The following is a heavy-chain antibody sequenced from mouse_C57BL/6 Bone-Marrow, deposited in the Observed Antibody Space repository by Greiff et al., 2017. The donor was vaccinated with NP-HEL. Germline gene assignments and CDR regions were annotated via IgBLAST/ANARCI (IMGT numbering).Heavy chain of an antibody. CDR3: AKLGNFDY. CDR2: ISDGGSYT. V-gene: IGHV5-4*03. J-gene: IGHJ2*01. CDR1: GFTFSSYA. Sequence: EVMLVESGGGLVKPGGSLKLSCAASGFTFSSYAMSWVRQTPEKRLEWVATISDGGSYTYYPDNVKGRFTISRDNAKNNLYLQMSHLKSEDTAMYYCAKLGNFDYWGQGTTLTVSS.